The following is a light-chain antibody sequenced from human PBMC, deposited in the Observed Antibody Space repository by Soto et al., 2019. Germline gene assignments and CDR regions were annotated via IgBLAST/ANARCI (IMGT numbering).Light chain of an antibody. V-gene: IGLV1-44*01. CDR2: SDN. CDR3: AAWDGSMKGVI. CDR1: SSNIGRNA. Sequence: QSVLTQPPSASGTPGQRVTISCSGSSSNIGRNAVHWYQQLPGTAPKLLLYSDNHRPSGVPARFSGSKSGTSASLAISGLQSEDEADYYCAAWDGSMKGVIFGGGTKLPS. J-gene: IGLJ2*01.